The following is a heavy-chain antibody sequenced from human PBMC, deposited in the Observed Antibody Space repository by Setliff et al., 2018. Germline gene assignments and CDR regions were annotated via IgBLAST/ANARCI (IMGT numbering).Heavy chain of an antibody. CDR3: ARDASASDGRNAFDT. Sequence: PSETLSLTCTVPGGSISDNGYFWGWVRQPPGKGLEWIGNIYFGGNTYFNPSFKSRVTMSIDTSNSQFSLKLSSVTAADTAIYYCARDASASDGRNAFDTWGQGTMVTVS. J-gene: IGHJ3*02. V-gene: IGHV4-39*07. CDR2: IYFGGNT. D-gene: IGHD1-26*01. CDR1: GGSISDNGYF.